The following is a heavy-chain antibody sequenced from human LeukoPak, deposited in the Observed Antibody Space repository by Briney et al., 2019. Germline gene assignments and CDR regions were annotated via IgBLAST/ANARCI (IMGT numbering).Heavy chain of an antibody. CDR3: ARDNSVEDTAWWFDP. CDR2: VNPNSGGT. CDR1: GYTLTGYY. J-gene: IGHJ5*02. Sequence: GASVKVSCKASGYTLTGYYMHWVRQAPGQGLEWMGWVNPNSGGTNYAQKFQGRVTMTRDMSTSTDYMELSSLRSEDTAVYYCARDNSVEDTAWWFDPWGQGTLVTVSS. D-gene: IGHD4-23*01. V-gene: IGHV1-2*02.